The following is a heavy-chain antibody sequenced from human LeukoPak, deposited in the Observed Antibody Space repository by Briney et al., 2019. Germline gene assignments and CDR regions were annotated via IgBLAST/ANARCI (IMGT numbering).Heavy chain of an antibody. V-gene: IGHV1-3*01. D-gene: IGHD3-9*01. CDR2: INAGNGNT. CDR3: ARDPPNDILTGYLDY. J-gene: IGHJ4*02. Sequence: ASAKVSCKASGYAFTSYAMHWERQAPGQRLEWMGWINAGNGNTKYSQKFQGRVTITRDTSASTAYMELSSLRSEDTAVYYFARDPPNDILTGYLDYWGQGTLVTVSS. CDR1: GYAFTSYA.